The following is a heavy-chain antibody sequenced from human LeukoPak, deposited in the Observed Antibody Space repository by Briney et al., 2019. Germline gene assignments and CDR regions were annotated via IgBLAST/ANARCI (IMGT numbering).Heavy chain of an antibody. D-gene: IGHD2-2*01. J-gene: IGHJ6*02. CDR2: ISYDGSNK. CDR1: GFTFSSYA. V-gene: IGHV3-30-3*01. Sequence: GGSLRLSCAASGFTFSSYAMHWVRQAPGKGLEWVAVISYDGSNKYYADSVKGRFTISRDNSKNTLYLQMHSLRAEDTAVYYCARDSRVVVVPAAMEGSLDYYYYGMDVWGQGTTVTVSS. CDR3: ARDSRVVVVPAAMEGSLDYYYYGMDV.